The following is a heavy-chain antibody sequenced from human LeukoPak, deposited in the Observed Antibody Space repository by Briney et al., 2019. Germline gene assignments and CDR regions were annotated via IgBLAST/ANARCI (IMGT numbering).Heavy chain of an antibody. D-gene: IGHD2-21*01. J-gene: IGHJ5*02. CDR1: GFTFSSYA. Sequence: GGSLRLSYAASGFTFSSYAMHWVRQAPGKGLEWVAVISYDGSNKYYADSVKGRFTISRDNSKNTLYLQMNSLRAEDTAVYYCARSRGENWFDPWGQGTLVTVSS. V-gene: IGHV3-30*04. CDR2: ISYDGSNK. CDR3: ARSRGENWFDP.